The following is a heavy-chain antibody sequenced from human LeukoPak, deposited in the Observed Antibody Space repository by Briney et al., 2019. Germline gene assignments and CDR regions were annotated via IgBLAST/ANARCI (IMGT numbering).Heavy chain of an antibody. CDR2: IWYDGSNK. D-gene: IGHD3-10*01. CDR3: ARDMVLWFGDYYFDY. V-gene: IGHV3-33*01. J-gene: IGHJ4*02. Sequence: GRSLRLSCAASGFTFSSYGMHWVRQAPGKGLEWVAVIWYDGSNKYYADSVKGRFTISRDNSKNTLYLQMNSLRAEDTAVYYCARDMVLWFGDYYFDYWGQGTLVTVSS. CDR1: GFTFSSYG.